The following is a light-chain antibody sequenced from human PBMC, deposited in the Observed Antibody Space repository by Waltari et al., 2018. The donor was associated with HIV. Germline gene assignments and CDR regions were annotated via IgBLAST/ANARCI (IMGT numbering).Light chain of an antibody. CDR1: QGIAHA. CDR2: DAS. CDR3: QQFNSYPNT. J-gene: IGKJ4*01. Sequence: AIQFTQSPPPLSASVGDRVTLTCRASQGIAHALAWYQQKPGKPPKVLIFDASNLEGGVSSRFSGSGSGTEFTLTINSLQPEDFATYFCQQFNSYPNTFGGGTKVEIK. V-gene: IGKV1-13*02.